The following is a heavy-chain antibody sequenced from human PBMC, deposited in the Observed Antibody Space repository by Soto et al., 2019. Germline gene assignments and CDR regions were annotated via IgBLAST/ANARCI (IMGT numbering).Heavy chain of an antibody. CDR1: GGSISSSSYY. J-gene: IGHJ1*01. Sequence: SETLSLTCTVSGGSISSSSYYWGWIRQPPGKGLEWIGSIYYSGTTYYNPSLKSRVTISVDTSKNQFSLKLSSVTAADTAVYYCARHSTVTTFPFQPWGQGTLVTVSS. CDR3: ARHSTVTTFPFQP. V-gene: IGHV4-39*01. CDR2: IYYSGTT. D-gene: IGHD4-17*01.